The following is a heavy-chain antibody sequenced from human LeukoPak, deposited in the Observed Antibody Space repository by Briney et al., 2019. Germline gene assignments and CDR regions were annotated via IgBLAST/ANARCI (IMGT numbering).Heavy chain of an antibody. D-gene: IGHD6-13*01. CDR3: ATEAAAGTVLRY. CDR2: IYRGDSDT. Sequence: GESLKISCKGSGYTFTNYWIGWVRQMPGKGLEWMGIIYRGDSDTRYSPSFQGQVTISADKSISTAYLQWSRLKASDTAMYYCATEAAAGTVLRYWGQGTLVTVSS. CDR1: GYTFTNYW. J-gene: IGHJ4*02. V-gene: IGHV5-51*01.